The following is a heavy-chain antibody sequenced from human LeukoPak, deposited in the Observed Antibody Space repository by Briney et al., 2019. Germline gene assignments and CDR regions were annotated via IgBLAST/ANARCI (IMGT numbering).Heavy chain of an antibody. CDR2: IYPGDSDA. Sequence: GESLKISCKGSGYSFTNYWIAWVRQMPGKGLEWMGIIYPGDSDASYSPSFQGQVTISAEKSISSAYLQWSSLKASDTAMYYCVRQPATVETKTGGVYYFDSWGQGTLVTVSS. J-gene: IGHJ4*02. D-gene: IGHD4-23*01. CDR3: VRQPATVETKTGGVYYFDS. V-gene: IGHV5-51*01. CDR1: GYSFTNYW.